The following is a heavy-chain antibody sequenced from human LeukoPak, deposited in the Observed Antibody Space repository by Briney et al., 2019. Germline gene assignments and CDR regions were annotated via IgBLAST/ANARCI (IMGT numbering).Heavy chain of an antibody. J-gene: IGHJ5*02. CDR3: ARLGTMVRGVKEGNWFDP. D-gene: IGHD3-10*01. Sequence: PSEALSLTCAVSGGSISSGGYSWSWIRQPPGKGLERIGYIYYSGSTNYNPSLKSRVTISVDTSKNQFSLKLSSVTAADTAVYYCARLGTMVRGVKEGNWFDPWGQGTLVTVSS. V-gene: IGHV4-61*08. CDR1: GGSISSGGYS. CDR2: IYYSGST.